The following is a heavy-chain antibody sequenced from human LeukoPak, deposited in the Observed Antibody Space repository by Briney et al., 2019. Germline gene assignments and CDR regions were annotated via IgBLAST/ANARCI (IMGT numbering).Heavy chain of an antibody. J-gene: IGHJ4*02. CDR1: GYTFTGYY. CDR2: INPHSGGT. CDR3: ARAATITADFDY. V-gene: IGHV1-2*02. D-gene: IGHD5-24*01. Sequence: ASVKVSCKASGYTFTGYYMHWVRQAPGQGLEWMGWINPHSGGTNFTQKFQGRVTMTRDTSISTAYMELSRLRSDDTAVYYCARAATITADFDYWGQGTLVTVSS.